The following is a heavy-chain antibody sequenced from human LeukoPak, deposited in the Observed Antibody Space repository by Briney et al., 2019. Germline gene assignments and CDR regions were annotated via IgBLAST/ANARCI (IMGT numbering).Heavy chain of an antibody. D-gene: IGHD6-6*01. CDR3: AKEEYSSSSEGFY. Sequence: GGSLRLSCAASGFTFSSYGMHWVRQAPGKGLEWVAVIWYDGSNKYYADSVKGRFTISRDNSKNTLYLQMNSLRAEDTAVYYCAKEEYSSSSEGFYWGQGTLVTVSS. CDR1: GFTFSSYG. J-gene: IGHJ4*02. CDR2: IWYDGSNK. V-gene: IGHV3-30*02.